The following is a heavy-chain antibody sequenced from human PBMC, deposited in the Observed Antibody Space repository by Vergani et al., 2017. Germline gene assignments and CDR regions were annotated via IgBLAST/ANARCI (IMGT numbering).Heavy chain of an antibody. D-gene: IGHD2-21*02. V-gene: IGHV3-23*01. CDR2: VSGSGGST. Sequence: EVQLLESGGGLVQPGGSLRLSCAASGFTFSSYAMSWVRQAPGKGLEWVSAVSGSGGSTYYADSGKGRFTISRDNSKNTLYLQMNSLRAEDTAVYYCAKLEGGLLSPFDYWGQGTLVTVSS. J-gene: IGHJ4*02. CDR1: GFTFSSYA. CDR3: AKLEGGLLSPFDY.